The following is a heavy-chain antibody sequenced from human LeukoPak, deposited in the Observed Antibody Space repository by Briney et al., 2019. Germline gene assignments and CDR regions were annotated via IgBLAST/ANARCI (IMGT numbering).Heavy chain of an antibody. CDR3: ASPHYDILTGYYSPHDAFDI. D-gene: IGHD3-9*01. CDR1: GGSISSSSYY. J-gene: IGHJ3*02. CDR2: IYYSGSN. V-gene: IGHV4-39*01. Sequence: SETLSLTCTLSGGSISSSSYYWGWIRHPPEKGLEWIGSIYYSGSNYYNPSLKSRVTISVDTSKNQFSLKLSSVTAADTAVYYCASPHYDILTGYYSPHDAFDIWGQGTMVTVSS.